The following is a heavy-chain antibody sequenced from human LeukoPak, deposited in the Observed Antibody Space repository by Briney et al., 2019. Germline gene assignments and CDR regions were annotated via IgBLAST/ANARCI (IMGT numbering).Heavy chain of an antibody. V-gene: IGHV3-23*01. CDR2: ISGSGGST. Sequence: GGSLRLSCAASGFTFSSYAMSWVRQAPGKGLEWVSAISGSGGSTYYADSVKGRFTIPRDNSKNTLYLQMNSLRAEDTAVYYCAKDASLYCSSTSCYEFDYWGQGTLVTVSS. CDR3: AKDASLYCSSTSCYEFDY. J-gene: IGHJ4*02. D-gene: IGHD2-2*01. CDR1: GFTFSSYA.